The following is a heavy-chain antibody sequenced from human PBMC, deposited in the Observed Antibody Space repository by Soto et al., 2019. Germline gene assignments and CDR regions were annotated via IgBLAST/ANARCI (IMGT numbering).Heavy chain of an antibody. D-gene: IGHD3-22*01. CDR3: ARGNSPIVVVLDDAFDI. J-gene: IGHJ3*02. V-gene: IGHV1-18*01. CDR1: GYTFTNYG. CDR2: INTYNGNT. Sequence: ASVKVSCKASGYTFTNYGISWVRQAPGQGLEWMGWINTYNGNTNHAQKLQGRVTMTTDTSTSTAYMELRSLRSDDTAVYYCARGNSPIVVVLDDAFDIWGQGTMVTVSS.